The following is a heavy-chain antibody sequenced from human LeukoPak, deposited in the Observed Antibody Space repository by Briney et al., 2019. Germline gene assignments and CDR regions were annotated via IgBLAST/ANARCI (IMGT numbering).Heavy chain of an antibody. CDR1: GFTFDDYA. Sequence: PGRSLRLSCAASGFTFDDYAMHWVRQAPGKGLEWVSGISWNSGSIGYADSVKGRFTISRDNAKNSLYLQMNSLRAEDTALYYCAKGPRDGLRLGELSAYYFDYWGQGTLVTVSS. CDR3: AKGPRDGLRLGELSAYYFDY. CDR2: ISWNSGSI. V-gene: IGHV3-9*01. J-gene: IGHJ4*02. D-gene: IGHD3-16*02.